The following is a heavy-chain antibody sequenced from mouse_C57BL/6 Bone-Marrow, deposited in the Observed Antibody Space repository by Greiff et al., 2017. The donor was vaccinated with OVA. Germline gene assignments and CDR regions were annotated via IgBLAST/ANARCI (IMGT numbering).Heavy chain of an antibody. Sequence: QVQLQQPGAELVKPGASVKLSCTASGYTFTSYWMHWVKQRPGQGLEWIGMIHPNSGSTTYNDTFTSKATLTVSKASSKAYMKLSSLTSEDSAVYYCADGSSLYWYFDVWGTGTTVTVSS. V-gene: IGHV1-64*01. CDR2: IHPNSGST. CDR1: GYTFTSYW. CDR3: ADGSSLYWYFDV. J-gene: IGHJ1*03. D-gene: IGHD1-1*01.